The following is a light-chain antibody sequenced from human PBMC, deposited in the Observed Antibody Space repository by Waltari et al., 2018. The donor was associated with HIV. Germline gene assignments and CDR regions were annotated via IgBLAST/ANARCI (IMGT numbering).Light chain of an antibody. CDR3: CSYAGSYTYV. CDR2: DVS. Sequence: QSALTQPRPVSGSPGPPVTISCTGTSSAVGGYKYVSWYQQHPAKATKVRIYDVSKRPSGLPDRFSGSKSGNTASLTISGLQAEDEADYYCCSYAGSYTYVFGTGTKVTVL. V-gene: IGLV2-11*01. CDR1: SSAVGGYKY. J-gene: IGLJ1*01.